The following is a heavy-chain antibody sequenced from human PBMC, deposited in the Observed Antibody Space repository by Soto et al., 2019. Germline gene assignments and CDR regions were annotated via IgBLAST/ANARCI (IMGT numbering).Heavy chain of an antibody. CDR1: GFTFSSYE. CDR3: AANKEMAYYGMDV. J-gene: IGHJ6*02. Sequence: GGSLRLSCAASGFTFSSYEMNWVRQAPGKGLEWVSYISSSGSTIYYADSVKGRFTISRDNAKNSLYLQMISLRAEDTAVYYCAANKEMAYYGMDVWGQGTTVTVSS. CDR2: ISSSGSTI. V-gene: IGHV3-48*03.